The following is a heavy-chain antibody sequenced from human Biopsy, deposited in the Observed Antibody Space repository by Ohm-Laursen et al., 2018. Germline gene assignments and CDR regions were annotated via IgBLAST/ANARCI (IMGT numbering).Heavy chain of an antibody. CDR3: ARDRGYYSDRTVPGYFDL. D-gene: IGHD3-22*01. Sequence: GTLSLTCAVSGDSISSYYWSWIRQPPGKGLEWIGYVYYTGSTDYNPSLQSRVTISVDTCKNHFSLRLRSVTPADTAIYYCARDRGYYSDRTVPGYFDLWGRGTLVTVSS. CDR2: VYYTGST. V-gene: IGHV4-59*01. J-gene: IGHJ2*01. CDR1: GDSISSYY.